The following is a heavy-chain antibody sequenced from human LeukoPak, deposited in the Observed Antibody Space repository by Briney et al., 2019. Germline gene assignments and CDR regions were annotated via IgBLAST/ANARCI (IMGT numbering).Heavy chain of an antibody. J-gene: IGHJ4*02. CDR1: GFTFSRYN. D-gene: IGHD3-9*01. CDR3: ARAYDMTIDY. CDR2: ISSGSSYI. V-gene: IGHV3-21*01. Sequence: GRSLRLSCAASGFTFSRYNMNWVRQAPGKGLEWVSSISSGSSYIYYADSVKGRFTISRDNANNSLYLQMNSLGAEDTAVYYCARAYDMTIDYWGQGTLVTVSS.